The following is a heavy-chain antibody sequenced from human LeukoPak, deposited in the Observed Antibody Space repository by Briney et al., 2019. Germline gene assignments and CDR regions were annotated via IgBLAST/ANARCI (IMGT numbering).Heavy chain of an antibody. Sequence: PGGSLRLSGAASGFTFSSYSMNWVAHAPGKGLEWVSSISSSSSYIYYADSVTGRFTISRDNAKHSLYLQMNSLRAEDTAVYCCARHTDDLGYFQPWGEGTMVTVSS. J-gene: IGHJ1*01. V-gene: IGHV3-21*01. CDR1: GFTFSSYS. CDR2: ISSSSSYI. CDR3: ARHTDDLGYFQP. D-gene: IGHD3-16*01.